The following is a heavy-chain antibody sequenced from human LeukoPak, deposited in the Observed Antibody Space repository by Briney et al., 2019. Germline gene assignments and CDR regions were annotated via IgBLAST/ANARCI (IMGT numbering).Heavy chain of an antibody. CDR1: GFTFDDYT. D-gene: IGHD3-16*01. CDR3: QKPPRGETLVMGPGYFVL. Sequence: PGGSLRLSCAASGFTFDDYTMHWVRQAPGKGLEWDSGISWNSGSIDYADSVKGRFTISRDNAKNSLYLQMNSLRTEDMALYYWQKPPRGETLVMGPGYFVLGGRGPLVTVS. CDR2: ISWNSGSI. V-gene: IGHV3-9*03. J-gene: IGHJ2*01.